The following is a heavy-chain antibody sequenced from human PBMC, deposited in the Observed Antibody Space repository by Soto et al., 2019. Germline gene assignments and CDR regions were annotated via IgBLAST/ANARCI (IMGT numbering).Heavy chain of an antibody. Sequence: SETPSLTCAVSGGPISSSNWWSWVRQPPGKGLEWIGEIYHSGSTNYNPSLKSRVTISVDKSKNQFSLKLSSVTAADTAVYYCARLYVGYSSSWYQENMNCFDPWGQGTLVTVSS. V-gene: IGHV4-4*02. J-gene: IGHJ5*02. CDR1: GGPISSSNW. CDR2: IYHSGST. D-gene: IGHD6-13*01. CDR3: ARLYVGYSSSWYQENMNCFDP.